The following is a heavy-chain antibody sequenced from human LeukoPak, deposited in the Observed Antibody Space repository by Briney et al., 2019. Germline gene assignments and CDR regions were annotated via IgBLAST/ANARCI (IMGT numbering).Heavy chain of an antibody. CDR3: ARDAYYPFDY. V-gene: IGHV4-59*01. CDR2: IYYSGST. J-gene: IGHJ4*02. D-gene: IGHD1-26*01. Sequence: SETLSLTCTVSGGSISSYYWSWIRQPPGKGLEWIGYIYYSGSTNYNPSLKSRVTISVDTSKNQFSLKLSSVTAADTAVYYCARDAYYPFDYWGQGTLVTVSS. CDR1: GGSISSYY.